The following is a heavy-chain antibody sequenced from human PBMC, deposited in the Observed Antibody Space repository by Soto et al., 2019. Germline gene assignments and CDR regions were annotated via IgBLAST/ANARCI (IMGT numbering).Heavy chain of an antibody. CDR1: GGSVSSGTSY. CDR3: ARGLTFFDS. J-gene: IGHJ5*01. D-gene: IGHD3-16*01. V-gene: IGHV4-61*01. Sequence: QVQLQESGPGLVKPSETLSLTCTVSGGSVSSGTSYWTWIRQPPGKGLEWIGYSFYSGSDNYSPSFKSRVTISVDTSKNEFSLKLTSVTAADTAVYYCARGLTFFDSWGQGSLVTVSS. CDR2: SFYSGSD.